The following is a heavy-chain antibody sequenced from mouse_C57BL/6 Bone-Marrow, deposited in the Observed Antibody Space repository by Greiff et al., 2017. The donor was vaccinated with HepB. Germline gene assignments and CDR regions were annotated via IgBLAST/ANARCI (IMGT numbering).Heavy chain of an antibody. CDR2: IDPENGNT. J-gene: IGHJ3*01. Sequence: EVQLQESGAELVRSGASVKLSCTPSGFNIKDYYIHWVRQRPDQGLEWIAWIDPENGNTEYAPKFQGKATMTADTSSNTAYLQLSSLTSEDTAVYYCNARPSYYGNSAGFAYWGQGTLVTVSA. V-gene: IGHV14-4*02. D-gene: IGHD2-10*01. CDR3: NARPSYYGNSAGFAY. CDR1: GFNIKDYY.